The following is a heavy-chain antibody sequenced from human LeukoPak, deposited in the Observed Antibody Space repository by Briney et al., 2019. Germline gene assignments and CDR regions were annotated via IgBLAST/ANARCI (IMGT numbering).Heavy chain of an antibody. Sequence: SETLSLTCTVSGGSISSYYWSWIRQPPGKGLEWIGYIYYSGSTNYNPSLKSRVTISVDTSKNQFSLKLSSVTAADTAVYYCARGKSYIHSNGFDYWGQGTLVTVSS. CDR2: IYYSGST. CDR1: GGSISSYY. CDR3: ARGKSYIHSNGFDY. D-gene: IGHD4-11*01. J-gene: IGHJ4*02. V-gene: IGHV4-59*01.